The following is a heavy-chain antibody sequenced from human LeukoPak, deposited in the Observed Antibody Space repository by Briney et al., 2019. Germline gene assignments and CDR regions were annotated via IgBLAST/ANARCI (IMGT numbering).Heavy chain of an antibody. CDR2: IIPVFDMV. CDR3: AGDRRYCIDRICYTRESSVDY. J-gene: IGHJ4*02. CDR1: GGIFSKYA. Sequence: ASVKVSCTASGGIFSKYAISWVRQAPGQGLEWMGRIIPVFDMVNNAQRFQGRVTFTADKSTNTVYMELSSLKSEDTALYYCAGDRRYCIDRICYTRESSVDYWGQGTLVTVSS. D-gene: IGHD2-15*01. V-gene: IGHV1-69*04.